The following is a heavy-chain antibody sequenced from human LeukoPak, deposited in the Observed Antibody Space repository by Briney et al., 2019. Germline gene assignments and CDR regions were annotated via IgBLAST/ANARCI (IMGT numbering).Heavy chain of an antibody. V-gene: IGHV1-46*01. J-gene: IGHJ4*02. CDR1: GYTFTSYY. D-gene: IGHD3-22*01. CDR3: ARDYLMGDSSGPPYDY. CDR2: INPSGGST. Sequence: ASVKVSCKASGYTFTSYYMHWVLQAPGQGLEWMGIINPSGGSTSYAQKFQGRVTMTRDTSTSTVYMELSSLRSEDTAVYYCARDYLMGDSSGPPYDYWGQGTLVTVSS.